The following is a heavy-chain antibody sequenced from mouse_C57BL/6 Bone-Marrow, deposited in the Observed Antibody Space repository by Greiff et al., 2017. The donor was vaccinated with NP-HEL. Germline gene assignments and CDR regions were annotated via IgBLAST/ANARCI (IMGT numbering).Heavy chain of an antibody. CDR1: GFTFTDYY. Sequence: EVNVVESGGGLVQPGASLRLSCAASGFTFTDYYMSWVRQPPGKAPEWLALIRNKANGYTTEYTASVKGRFTISRDNSQNILYLQMNTLRAEDSATYYCVKEGTAQYAMDYWGQGTSVTVSS. J-gene: IGHJ4*01. V-gene: IGHV7-4*01. D-gene: IGHD3-2*02. CDR3: VKEGTAQYAMDY. CDR2: IRNKANGYTT.